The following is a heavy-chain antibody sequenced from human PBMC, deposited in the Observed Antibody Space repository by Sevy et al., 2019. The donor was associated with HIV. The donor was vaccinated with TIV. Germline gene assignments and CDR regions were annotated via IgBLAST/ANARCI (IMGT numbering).Heavy chain of an antibody. CDR3: ARFKTTPPYYYYGMDV. J-gene: IGHJ6*02. Sequence: GGSLRLSCAASGFTFISYAMTWVRQAPGKGLEWVSTISSSGGYTYYSDSVKGRFIISRDNSKKTVDLQMNSLGAEDTAVYYCARFKTTPPYYYYGMDVWGQGTTVTVSS. CDR2: ISSSGGYT. V-gene: IGHV3-23*01. CDR1: GFTFISYA. D-gene: IGHD4-17*01.